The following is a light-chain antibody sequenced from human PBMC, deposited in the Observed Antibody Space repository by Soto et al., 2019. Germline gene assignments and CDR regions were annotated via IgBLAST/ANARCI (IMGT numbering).Light chain of an antibody. Sequence: QRNQSPSTQSGSIGERVITTGRASQTISSWLAWYQQKPGKAPKLLIYKASTLKSGVPSRFSGSGSGAEFTLTISSLQPDDFAVYYCQQYNNWPPWTFGQRSNVDVK. J-gene: IGKJ1*01. CDR2: KAS. CDR1: QTISSW. CDR3: QQYNNWPPWT. V-gene: IGKV1-5*03.